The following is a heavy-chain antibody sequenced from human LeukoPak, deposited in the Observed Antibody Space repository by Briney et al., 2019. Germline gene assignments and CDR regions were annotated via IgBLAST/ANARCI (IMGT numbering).Heavy chain of an antibody. D-gene: IGHD3-22*01. V-gene: IGHV1-2*02. CDR1: GYTFTGFY. CDR2: INPQSGAT. CDR3: ARGGDDSGLYFAY. J-gene: IGHJ4*02. Sequence: ASVKVSCKASGYTFTGFYIHWVRQAPGQGLEWMAWINPQSGATNYAQKFQGRVTMTRAMSISTAYMDVTSLRSDDTAVYYCARGGDDSGLYFAYWGQGTLVTVSS.